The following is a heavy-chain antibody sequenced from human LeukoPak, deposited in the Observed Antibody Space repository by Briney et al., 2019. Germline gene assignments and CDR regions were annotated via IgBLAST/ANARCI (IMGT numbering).Heavy chain of an antibody. Sequence: GGSLRLSCAASGFTFSNYGMHWVRQAPGKGLEWVSSITGSGASTYYADSVKGRFTISRDNSKNTMYLQMNSLRAEDTAVYYCAKSRQCSSTSCYRAGDYWGQGTLVTVSS. CDR1: GFTFSNYG. CDR2: ITGSGAST. V-gene: IGHV3-23*01. CDR3: AKSRQCSSTSCYRAGDY. J-gene: IGHJ4*02. D-gene: IGHD2-2*02.